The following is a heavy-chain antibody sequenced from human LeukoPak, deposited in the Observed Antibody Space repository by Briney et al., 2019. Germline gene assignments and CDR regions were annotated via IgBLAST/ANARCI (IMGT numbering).Heavy chain of an antibody. D-gene: IGHD6-13*01. CDR1: GYTFTSYD. CDR3: AIAAADPKLGDNNWFDP. Sequence: GASVKVSCKASGYTFTSYDINWVRQATGQGLEWMGWMNPNSGNTNYAQKLQGRVTMTTDTSTSTAYMELRSLRSDDTAVYYCAIAAADPKLGDNNWFDPWGQGTLVTVSS. V-gene: IGHV1-18*01. J-gene: IGHJ5*02. CDR2: MNPNSGNT.